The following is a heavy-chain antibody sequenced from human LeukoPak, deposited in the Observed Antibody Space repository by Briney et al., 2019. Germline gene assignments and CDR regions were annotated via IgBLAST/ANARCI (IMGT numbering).Heavy chain of an antibody. V-gene: IGHV3-23*01. CDR3: ARDLYYYDSGGSDY. Sequence: PGGSLRLSCAASGFTFSSYAMTWVRQAPGKGLEWVSGINGSGGRTYYAVSVKGRFTISRDNAKNTLYLQMNSLRAEDTAVYYCARDLYYYDSGGSDYWGQGTLVTVSS. J-gene: IGHJ4*02. CDR1: GFTFSSYA. CDR2: INGSGGRT. D-gene: IGHD3-22*01.